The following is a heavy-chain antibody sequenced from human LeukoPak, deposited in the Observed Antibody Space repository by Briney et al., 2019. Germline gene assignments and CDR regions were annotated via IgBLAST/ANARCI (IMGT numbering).Heavy chain of an antibody. CDR1: EFSFNNFA. V-gene: IGHV3-30-3*01. CDR2: ISYDGSIT. J-gene: IGHJ5*02. Sequence: GGSLRLSCAASEFSFNNFAMYWVPQAPGKGLEWLAVISYDGSITYYADSVKGRFTISRDNSNNTLHLQMNSLRAEDTALYYCAREDNPLWFDPWGQGTLVIVSS. CDR3: AREDNPLWFDP. D-gene: IGHD5-24*01.